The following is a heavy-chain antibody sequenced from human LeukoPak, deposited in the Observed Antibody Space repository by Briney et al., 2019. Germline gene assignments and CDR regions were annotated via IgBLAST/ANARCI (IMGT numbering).Heavy chain of an antibody. D-gene: IGHD3/OR15-3a*01. CDR1: GGSLSGYY. V-gene: IGHV4-34*01. CDR3: ARHLRWRTSFSPFDY. CDR2: INHSENT. Sequence: PSETLSLTCAVYGGSLSGYYLSWIRQPLGKGLEWIGEINHSENTDYNPSLKTRVTISVDKSTNQLSLKLSSLTASDTAVYYCARHLRWRTSFSPFDYWGQGTLVTVSS. J-gene: IGHJ4*02.